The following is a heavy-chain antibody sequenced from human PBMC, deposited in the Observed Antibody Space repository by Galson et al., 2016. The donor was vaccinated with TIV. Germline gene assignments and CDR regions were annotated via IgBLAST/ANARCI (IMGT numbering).Heavy chain of an antibody. CDR2: VSGSGYST. CDR1: GFTFSAYA. CDR3: AKGAAWDTSMGWLGFWFDY. J-gene: IGHJ4*02. V-gene: IGHV3-23*01. D-gene: IGHD5-18*01. Sequence: SLRLSCAASGFTFSAYAMTWVRQGPGKGLEWVSLVSGSGYSTYYADSVKGRFTISRDNSKNKVYLQMSGLKDEDTAVYYCAKGAAWDTSMGWLGFWFDYWGQGTPVTVSS.